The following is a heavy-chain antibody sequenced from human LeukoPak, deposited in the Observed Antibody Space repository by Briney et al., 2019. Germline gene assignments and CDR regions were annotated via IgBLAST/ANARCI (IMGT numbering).Heavy chain of an antibody. CDR2: INPSVGST. CDR3: ARDTTVTADGGAFDI. D-gene: IGHD4-11*01. CDR1: GYTFTSYY. J-gene: IGHJ3*02. V-gene: IGHV1-46*03. Sequence: ASVKVSCKASGYTFTSYYMHWVRQAPGQGLEWMGIINPSVGSTSYAQKFQGRVTMTRDTSTSTVYMELSSLSSEDTAVYYCARDTTVTADGGAFDIWGQGTMVTVSS.